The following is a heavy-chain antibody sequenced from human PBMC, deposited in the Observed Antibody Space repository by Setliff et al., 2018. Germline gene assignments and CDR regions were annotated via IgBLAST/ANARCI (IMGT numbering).Heavy chain of an antibody. CDR2: VSHSGSP. CDR3: VRQEEETSKVMYYFTS. CDR1: GYSFKSDDY. Sequence: PSETLSLTCDVSGYSFKSDDYWAWIRQSPGRGLEWIGSVSHSGSPYYNPSLKSRVSISEDRSKNRLSLKLNSVTAADTAIYYCVRQEEETSKVMYYFTSWGPGTLVTVSS. V-gene: IGHV4-38-2*01. J-gene: IGHJ4*02. D-gene: IGHD3-10*01.